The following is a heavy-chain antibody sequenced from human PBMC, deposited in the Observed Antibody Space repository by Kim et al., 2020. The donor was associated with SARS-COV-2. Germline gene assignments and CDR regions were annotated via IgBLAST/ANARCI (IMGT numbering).Heavy chain of an antibody. CDR1: GFTFNNYA. CDR3: AKGRSGSINSCYNY. V-gene: IGHV3-23*01. CDR2: TNSSSDST. J-gene: IGHJ4*02. D-gene: IGHD2-2*01. Sequence: GGSLRLSCAASGFTFNNYAMSWVRQAPGKGLEWVSVTNSSSDSTYYADSVKGRFTISRDNSNNTLYLQMNSLRADDTAIYYCAKGRSGSINSCYNYWGQGTLVTVSS.